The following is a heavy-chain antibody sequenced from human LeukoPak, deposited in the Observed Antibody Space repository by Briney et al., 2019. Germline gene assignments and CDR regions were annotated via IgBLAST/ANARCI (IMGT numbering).Heavy chain of an antibody. J-gene: IGHJ4*02. Sequence: GGSLRLSSAASGFTFDDYGMSWVRQAPGKGLEWVSGINWNGGSTGYADSVKGRFTISRDNAKNSLYLQMNSLRAEDTALYYCARAYYDSSGYLTSDYWGQGTLVTVSS. D-gene: IGHD3-22*01. CDR2: INWNGGST. CDR3: ARAYYDSSGYLTSDY. CDR1: GFTFDDYG. V-gene: IGHV3-20*03.